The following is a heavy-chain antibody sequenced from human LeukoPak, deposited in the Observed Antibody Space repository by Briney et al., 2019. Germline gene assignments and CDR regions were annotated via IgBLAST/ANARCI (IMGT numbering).Heavy chain of an antibody. Sequence: NPSETLSLTCTVSGGSVSSGSYYWGWIRQPPGKGLEWIGSIYYSGSTYYNPSLKSRVTISVDTSKNQFSLKLSSVTAADTAVYYCARHIPRNYYDSSGYSDYWGQGTLVTVSS. J-gene: IGHJ4*02. V-gene: IGHV4-39*01. D-gene: IGHD3-22*01. CDR1: GGSVSSGSYY. CDR3: ARHIPRNYYDSSGYSDY. CDR2: IYYSGST.